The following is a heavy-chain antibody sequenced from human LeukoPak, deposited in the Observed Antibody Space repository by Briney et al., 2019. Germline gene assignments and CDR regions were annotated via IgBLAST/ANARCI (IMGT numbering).Heavy chain of an antibody. D-gene: IGHD3-10*01. Sequence: GGSLRLSCAASKFTFSDSYMGWMRQAPGKGLDWVSYISNSGTTMYYADSVKGRFTISRDNAKNSLYLQMNSLRAEDTAVYYCARAAGSYXFDXXGQGXMVTV. CDR2: ISNSGTTM. CDR3: ARAAGSYXFDX. CDR1: KFTFSDSY. J-gene: IGHJ3*01. V-gene: IGHV3-11*04.